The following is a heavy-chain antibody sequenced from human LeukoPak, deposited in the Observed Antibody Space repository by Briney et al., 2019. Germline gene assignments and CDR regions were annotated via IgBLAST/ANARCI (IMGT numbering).Heavy chain of an antibody. CDR2: IYYSGST. J-gene: IGHJ4*02. D-gene: IGHD3-22*01. CDR1: GGSISSSSYY. Sequence: RASETLSLTCTVSGGSISSSSYYWGWIRQPPGKGLEWIGSIYYSGSTYYNPSLKSRVTISVDTSKNQFSLKLSSVTAADTAVYYCARDETYDSSGYYQFDYWGQGTLVTVSS. V-gene: IGHV4-39*07. CDR3: ARDETYDSSGYYQFDY.